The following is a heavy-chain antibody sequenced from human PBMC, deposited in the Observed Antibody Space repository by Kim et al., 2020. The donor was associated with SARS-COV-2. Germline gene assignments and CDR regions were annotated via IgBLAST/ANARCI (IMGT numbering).Heavy chain of an antibody. V-gene: IGHV3-33*05. J-gene: IGHJ3*02. CDR2: ISYDGSNK. CDR3: ARPNRKDYGPSDAFDI. Sequence: GGSLRLSCAASGFTFSSYGMHWVRQAPGKGLEWVAVISYDGSNKYYADSVKGRFTISRDNSKNTLYLQMNSLRAEDTAVYYCARPNRKDYGPSDAFDIWGQGTMVPGSS. D-gene: IGHD4-17*01. CDR1: GFTFSSYG.